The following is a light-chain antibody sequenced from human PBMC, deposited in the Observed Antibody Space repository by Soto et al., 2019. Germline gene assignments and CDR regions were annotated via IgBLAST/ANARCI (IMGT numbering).Light chain of an antibody. CDR2: NNN. J-gene: IGLJ1*01. CDR3: AAWDDSLNGLV. CDR1: SSNIGSNT. V-gene: IGLV1-44*01. Sequence: QAVVTQPPSASGTPGQRVTISCSGSSSNIGSNTVNWYQQHPGTAPKLLIYNNNQRPSGVPDRFSGSKSGTSASLAISGLQSEDEADYYCAAWDDSLNGLVFGTGTKLTVL.